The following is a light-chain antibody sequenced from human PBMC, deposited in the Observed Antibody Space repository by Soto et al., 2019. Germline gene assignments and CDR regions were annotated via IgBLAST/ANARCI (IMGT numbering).Light chain of an antibody. J-gene: IGKJ5*01. Sequence: EIVLTQSPGTVYWSPVEIATLWFRASQSVSSSYLAWYQQKPGQAPRLLIYGASTRATGIPARFSGSGSGIEFSLTISSLQSEDFAVYYCQQYNDWPQTFGQGTRLEIK. V-gene: IGKV3-15*01. CDR3: QQYNDWPQT. CDR2: GAS. CDR1: QSVSSSY.